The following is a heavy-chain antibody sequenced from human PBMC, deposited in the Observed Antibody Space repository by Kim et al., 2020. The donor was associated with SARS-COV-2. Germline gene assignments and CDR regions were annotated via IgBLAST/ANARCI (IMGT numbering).Heavy chain of an antibody. CDR1: GFTFDDYA. J-gene: IGHJ5*02. Sequence: GGSLRLSCAASGFTFDDYAMHWVRQAPGKGLEWVSLISGDGGSTYYADSVKGRFTISRDNSKNSLYLQMNSLRTEDTAVYYCAKDIPPTGRNWFDPWGQGTLVTVSS. D-gene: IGHD2-8*02. CDR2: ISGDGGST. CDR3: AKDIPPTGRNWFDP. V-gene: IGHV3-43*02.